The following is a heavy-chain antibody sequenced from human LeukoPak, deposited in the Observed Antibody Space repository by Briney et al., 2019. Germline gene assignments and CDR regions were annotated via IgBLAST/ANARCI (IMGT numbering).Heavy chain of an antibody. CDR3: ARDREWELPAYDY. Sequence: GGSLRLSCAASGFTFSDYYMSWIRQAPGKGLEWVSYISSSGSTIYYADSVKGRFTISRDNAKNSLYLQMNSLRAEDTALYYCARDREWELPAYDYWGQGTLVTVSS. CDR1: GFTFSDYY. CDR2: ISSSGSTI. D-gene: IGHD1-26*01. V-gene: IGHV3-11*01. J-gene: IGHJ4*02.